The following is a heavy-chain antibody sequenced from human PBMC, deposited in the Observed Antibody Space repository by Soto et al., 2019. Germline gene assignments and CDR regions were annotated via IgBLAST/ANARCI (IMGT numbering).Heavy chain of an antibody. CDR2: TYYRSKWYN. D-gene: IGHD3-10*01. CDR1: GDSVSSNVAA. J-gene: IGHJ6*02. Sequence: SQTLSLTXAISGDSVSSNVAAWNWIRQSPSIGLEGLGRTYYRSKWYNDYAVSVKSRITINPDTSKNQFSLQLNSVTPEDTAVYSCAGITMVRGVKGYWYYYGMDVWGQGTTVTVSS. V-gene: IGHV6-1*01. CDR3: AGITMVRGVKGYWYYYGMDV.